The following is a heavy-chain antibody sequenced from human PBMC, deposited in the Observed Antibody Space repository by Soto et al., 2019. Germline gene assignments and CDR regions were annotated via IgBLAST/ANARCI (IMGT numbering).Heavy chain of an antibody. Sequence: EVLLLESGGGLVQPGGSLRLSCEASGFSFSSFAMNWVRQAPGKGLEWVSAIGDSGASTYYADSVKGRFTISRDNSRNTLYLQLNGLRAEDKAVYYCAKGVELDVGGNGTTVTVSS. CDR2: IGDSGAST. J-gene: IGHJ6*04. D-gene: IGHD1-26*01. CDR3: AKGVELDV. V-gene: IGHV3-23*01. CDR1: GFSFSSFA.